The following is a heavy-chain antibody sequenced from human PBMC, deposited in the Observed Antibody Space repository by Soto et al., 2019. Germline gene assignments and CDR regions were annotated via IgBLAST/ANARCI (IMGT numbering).Heavy chain of an antibody. V-gene: IGHV3-15*01. CDR1: GFIFNNAC. CDR3: TTAGPRDWYFNL. CDR2: IKSRPDGGTA. J-gene: IGHJ2*01. Sequence: EVHLVESGGGLVEPGGSLRLSCAASGFIFNNACMTWVRQAPGKGLEWVAHIKSRPDGGTADYAASVKGRFTISRDDSRYTLYLQMNSLRIEDTAVYYCTTAGPRDWYFNLWGRGTLVTVSS.